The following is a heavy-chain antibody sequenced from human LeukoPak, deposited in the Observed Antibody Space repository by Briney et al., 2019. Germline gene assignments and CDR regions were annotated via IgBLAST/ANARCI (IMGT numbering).Heavy chain of an antibody. CDR2: IGGDADGT. D-gene: IGHD7-27*01. CDR3: VHPTGEGWFYFPY. J-gene: IGHJ4*02. CDR1: VFTVTNFS. Sequence: PGWSLPLSYAACVFTVTNFSIAWLHQAPGKGLDGVAAIGGDADGTTYPDRVRGRFFLFRDSSKNTLYLQMNVLTVEDTAVYHCVHPTGEGWFYFPYWGQGTPVTVSS. V-gene: IGHV3-23*01.